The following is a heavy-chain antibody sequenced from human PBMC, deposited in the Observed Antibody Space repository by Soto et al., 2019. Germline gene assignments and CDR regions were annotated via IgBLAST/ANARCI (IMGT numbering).Heavy chain of an antibody. V-gene: IGHV1-69*13. Sequence: GASVKVSCKAPDGTFSSYAISWVPQAPGQGLEGMGGIIPIFGTANYAQKFQGRVTITADGSTSTAYRGMSSLRSGDTAVYYCARGRDPQVSSFAYFGMDAWGQGTTVTVSS. D-gene: IGHD6-6*01. CDR3: ARGRDPQVSSFAYFGMDA. CDR1: DGTFSSYA. CDR2: IIPIFGTA. J-gene: IGHJ6*02.